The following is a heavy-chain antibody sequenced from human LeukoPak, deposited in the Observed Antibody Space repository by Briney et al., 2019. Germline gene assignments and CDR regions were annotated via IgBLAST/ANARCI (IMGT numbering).Heavy chain of an antibody. V-gene: IGHV4-38-2*01. CDR3: ARLSRSIFGVVYFDY. D-gene: IGHD3-3*01. CDR2: IYHSGTT. CDR1: GYSINSGYY. Sequence: SETLSLTCAVSGYSINSGYYWGWIRQPPGKGLEWIGSIYHSGTTYYNPSLKSRVTISVDTSKNQFSLKLSSVTAADTAVYYCARLSRSIFGVVYFDYWGQGTLVTLS. J-gene: IGHJ4*02.